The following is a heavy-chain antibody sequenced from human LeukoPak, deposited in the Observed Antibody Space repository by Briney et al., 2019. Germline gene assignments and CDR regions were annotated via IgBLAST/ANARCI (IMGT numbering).Heavy chain of an antibody. CDR3: ARAPYYYDSSGYPWYFDL. V-gene: IGHV3-30*04. D-gene: IGHD3-22*01. CDR1: GFTFSSYA. Sequence: PGGSLRLSCAASGFTFSSYAMHWVRQAPGKGLEWVAVISYDGSNKYYADSVKGRFTISRDNSKNTLYLQMNSRRAEDTAVYYCARAPYYYDSSGYPWYFDLWGRGTLVTVSS. J-gene: IGHJ2*01. CDR2: ISYDGSNK.